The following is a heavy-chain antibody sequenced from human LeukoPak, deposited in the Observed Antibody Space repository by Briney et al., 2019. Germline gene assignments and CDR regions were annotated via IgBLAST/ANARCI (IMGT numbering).Heavy chain of an antibody. CDR1: GFTFSSYS. V-gene: IGHV3-48*01. J-gene: IGHJ6*02. D-gene: IGHD1-26*01. Sequence: GSLRLSCAVSGFTFSSYSMNWVRQAPGRGLEWVSYISSSSSTIYYADSVKGRFTISRDNAKNSLYLQMNSLRAEDTAVYYCARDLPGIAGPYYYYGMDVWGQGTTVTVSS. CDR2: ISSSSSTI. CDR3: ARDLPGIAGPYYYYGMDV.